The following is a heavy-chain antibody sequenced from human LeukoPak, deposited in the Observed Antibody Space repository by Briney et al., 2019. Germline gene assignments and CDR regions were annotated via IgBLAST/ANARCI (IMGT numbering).Heavy chain of an antibody. J-gene: IGHJ3*02. D-gene: IGHD3-3*01. CDR1: GYTFTGYY. CDR2: INPNSGGT. Sequence: ASVKVSCRASGYTFTGYYMHWVRQAPGQGLEWMGWINPNSGGTNYAQKFQGRVTMTRDTSISTAYMELSRLRSDDTAVYYCARERGETTYYDFWSGHKGAFDIWGQGTMVTVSS. V-gene: IGHV1-2*02. CDR3: ARERGETTYYDFWSGHKGAFDI.